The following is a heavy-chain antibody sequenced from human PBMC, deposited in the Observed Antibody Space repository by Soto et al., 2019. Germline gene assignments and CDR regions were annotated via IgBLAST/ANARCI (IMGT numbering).Heavy chain of an antibody. CDR3: ARGGGTTWFGVGGFDY. J-gene: IGHJ4*02. CDR1: GGSISSGGYY. D-gene: IGHD3-10*01. CDR2: IYYSGST. Sequence: QVQLQESGPGLVKLSQTLSLTCTVSGGSISSGGYYWSCIRQHPGKGLEWIGYIYYSGSTYYNPSLKSRVTISVDTSKNQFSLKLSSVTAADTAVYYCARGGGTTWFGVGGFDYWGQGTLVTVSS. V-gene: IGHV4-31*03.